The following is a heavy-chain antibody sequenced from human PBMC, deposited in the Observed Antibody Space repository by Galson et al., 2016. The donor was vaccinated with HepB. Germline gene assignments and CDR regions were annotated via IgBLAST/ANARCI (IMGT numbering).Heavy chain of an antibody. CDR2: ITAGSTST. Sequence: SLRLSCAASGFTFRSHAMRWVRQAPGRGLAWVSSITAGSTSTFYADSVKGRFTISSDNSKNTLYLQLNSLRAEDTAIYYCARDPASFYYDSRFHPHDYWGQGTLVTVSS. CDR1: GFTFRSHA. V-gene: IGHV3-23*01. D-gene: IGHD3-22*01. CDR3: ARDPASFYYDSRFHPHDY. J-gene: IGHJ4*02.